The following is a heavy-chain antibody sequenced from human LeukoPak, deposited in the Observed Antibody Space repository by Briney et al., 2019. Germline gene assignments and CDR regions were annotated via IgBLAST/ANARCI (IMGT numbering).Heavy chain of an antibody. D-gene: IGHD5-18*01. CDR2: IDPSDSYT. CDR3: ARCSYGYWFDP. CDR1: GYSFTSYW. Sequence: GESLKISCKGSGYSFTSYWISWVRQMPRKGLEWRGRIDPSDSYTNYSPSFQGHVTISAAKSISTAYLQWSSLKASDTAMYYCARCSYGYWFDPWGQGTLVTVSS. V-gene: IGHV5-10-1*01. J-gene: IGHJ5*02.